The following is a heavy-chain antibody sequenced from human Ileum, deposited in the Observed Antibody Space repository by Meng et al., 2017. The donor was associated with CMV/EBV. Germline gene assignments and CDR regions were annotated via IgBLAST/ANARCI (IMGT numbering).Heavy chain of an antibody. V-gene: IGHV4-34*01. CDR3: ARGVTMVRGVIRGLSLDP. Sequence: GSFSGYYWSWIRQPPGKGLEWNGEINHSGSTNYNPSLKSRVTISVDTSKNQFSLKLSSVTAADTAVYYCARGVTMVRGVIRGLSLDPWGQGTLVTVSS. CDR2: INHSGST. D-gene: IGHD3-10*01. J-gene: IGHJ5*02. CDR1: GSFSGYY.